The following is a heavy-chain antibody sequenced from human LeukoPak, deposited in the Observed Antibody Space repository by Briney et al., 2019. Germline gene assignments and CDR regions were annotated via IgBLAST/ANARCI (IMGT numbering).Heavy chain of an antibody. D-gene: IGHD3-10*01. CDR2: MNPNSGNT. Sequence: ALVKVSCKASGYTFTSYDINWVRQATGQGLEWMGWMNPNSGNTGYARKFQGRVTITRNTSISTAYMELSSLRSEDTAVYYCARRRRGCIDYWGQGTLVTVSS. J-gene: IGHJ4*02. CDR3: ARRRRGCIDY. CDR1: GYTFTSYD. V-gene: IGHV1-8*03.